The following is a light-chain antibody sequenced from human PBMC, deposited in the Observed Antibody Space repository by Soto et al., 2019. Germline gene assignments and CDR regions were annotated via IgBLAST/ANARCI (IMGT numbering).Light chain of an antibody. CDR3: SSFTTSSTHNSV. J-gene: IGLJ1*01. CDR1: ISDVGGYNY. CDR2: EVS. V-gene: IGLV2-14*01. Sequence: QSALTQPTSVSGSLGQSITISCTGTISDVGGYNYVSWYQQHPGKAPKLMIYEVSNRPSGVSNRFSGSKSANTASLTISGLQAEEEADYYCSSFTTSSTHNSVFGTGTKVTVL.